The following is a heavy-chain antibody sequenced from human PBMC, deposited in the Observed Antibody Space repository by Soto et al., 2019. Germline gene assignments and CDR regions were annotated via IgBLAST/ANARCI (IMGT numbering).Heavy chain of an antibody. V-gene: IGHV4-59*01. Sequence: SETLSLTCTGSGGSISSYYWSWIRQPPGKGLEWIGYIYYSGSTNYNPSLKSRVTISVDTSKNQFSLKLSSVTAADTAVYYCARGGKDTAMVWFDYWGQGTLVTVSS. CDR3: ARGGKDTAMVWFDY. D-gene: IGHD5-18*01. J-gene: IGHJ4*02. CDR2: IYYSGST. CDR1: GGSISSYY.